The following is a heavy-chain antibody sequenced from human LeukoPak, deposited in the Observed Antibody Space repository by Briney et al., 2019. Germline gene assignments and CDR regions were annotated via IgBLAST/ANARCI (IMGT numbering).Heavy chain of an antibody. CDR3: ARGDYDFWSGPLSLDS. CDR2: ISSSTFTI. Sequence: GGSLRLSCAASGFTFSSFGMSWVRQAPGKGLEWVSYISSSTFTIYYADSVKGRFTISRDNAKDALYLQMNSLRVEDTAVYYCARGDYDFWSGPLSLDSWGQGTLVTVSS. D-gene: IGHD3-3*01. J-gene: IGHJ5*02. CDR1: GFTFSSFG. V-gene: IGHV3-48*04.